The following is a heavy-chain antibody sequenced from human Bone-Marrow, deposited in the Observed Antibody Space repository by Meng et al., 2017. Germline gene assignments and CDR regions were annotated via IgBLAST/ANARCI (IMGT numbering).Heavy chain of an antibody. CDR1: GGSISRGGYY. V-gene: IGHV4-31*03. D-gene: IGHD3-22*01. CDR3: ASTYYYDSTGPNWFGP. J-gene: IGHJ5*02. CDR2: VYYSGTT. Sequence: QVQLQESGPGLVKPSQTLSLTCTVSGGSISRGGYYWSWIRQHPGRGLEWLGYVYYSGTTDYNPSLKSRVTISADTSKNQFSLKLSAVTAADTAVYYCASTYYYDSTGPNWFGPWGQGTLVTVSS.